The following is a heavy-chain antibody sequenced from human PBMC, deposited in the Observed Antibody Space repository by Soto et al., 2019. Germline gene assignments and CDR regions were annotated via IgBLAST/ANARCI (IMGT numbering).Heavy chain of an antibody. J-gene: IGHJ2*01. CDR1: GGSISSSSYY. CDR2: IYYIGST. CDR3: ARNNIAVAGKQYFDL. Sequence: QLQLQESGPGLVKPSETLSLTCTVSGGSISSSSYYWGWIRQPPGKGLEWIGSIYYIGSTYYNPSLKRRFTISVDTSKNQFSLRLSSVTAADTAVFYCARNNIAVAGKQYFDLWGRGTLVTVSS. V-gene: IGHV4-39*01. D-gene: IGHD6-19*01.